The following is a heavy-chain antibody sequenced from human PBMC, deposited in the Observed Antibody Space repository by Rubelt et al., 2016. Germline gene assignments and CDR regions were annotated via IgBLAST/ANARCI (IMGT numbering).Heavy chain of an antibody. CDR3: ASGSSEWLMDAFDI. J-gene: IGHJ3*02. CDR2: IFSSGST. CDR1: GGSISGSSYY. Sequence: QQQLQESGPGPVKPSETLSLTCIVSGGSISGSSYYWGWIRQPPGKGLEWIASIFSSGSTSYSPSLKSRVTISVDTSKNQFSLKLSSGTAADTAVYDCASGSSEWLMDAFDIWGQGTMVTVSS. D-gene: IGHD1-26*01. V-gene: IGHV4-39*01.